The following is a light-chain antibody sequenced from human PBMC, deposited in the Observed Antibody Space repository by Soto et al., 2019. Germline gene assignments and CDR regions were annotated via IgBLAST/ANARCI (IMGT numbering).Light chain of an antibody. CDR2: SNN. V-gene: IGLV1-47*02. Sequence: QLVLTQPPSLSATPGQRVTISCSGSSSNIGNNYVCWYTQVPGTAPKVIMFSNNQRPSGVPDRFSGAKTGTSASLAINGLQSEDEADYYCATWDDSLAGGVFGGGTKLTVL. J-gene: IGLJ3*02. CDR1: SSNIGNNY. CDR3: ATWDDSLAGGV.